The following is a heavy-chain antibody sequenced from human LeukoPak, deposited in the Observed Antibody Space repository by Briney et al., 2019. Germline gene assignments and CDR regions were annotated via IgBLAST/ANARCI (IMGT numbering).Heavy chain of an antibody. D-gene: IGHD1-26*01. CDR1: GYTFTGHY. J-gene: IGHJ4*02. V-gene: IGHV1-2*02. CDR3: ARQLGNYYRAFDY. Sequence: GSVKVSCKASGYTFTGHYIHWVRQAPGQGLEWVGWINPASSGTNFAQKFQGRVTMTWDTSTSTAHMELSGLTPDDAAVFYCARQLGNYYRAFDYWGQGTLVTVSS. CDR2: INPASSGT.